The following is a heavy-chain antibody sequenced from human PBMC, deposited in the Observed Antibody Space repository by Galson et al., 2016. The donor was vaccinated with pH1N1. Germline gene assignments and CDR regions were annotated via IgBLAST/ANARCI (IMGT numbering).Heavy chain of an antibody. V-gene: IGHV3-21*01. D-gene: IGHD1-26*01. Sequence: SLRLSCAASGFTFTAYSMNWVRQAPGKGLEWVASITSNSFHIYYTDSVRGRFTISRENAKNSLYLHMNSLSAEDTAVYYCARDPGRPRLFYMDVWGKGTTVTVS. CDR2: ITSNSFHI. CDR1: GFTFTAYS. CDR3: ARDPGRPRLFYMDV. J-gene: IGHJ6*03.